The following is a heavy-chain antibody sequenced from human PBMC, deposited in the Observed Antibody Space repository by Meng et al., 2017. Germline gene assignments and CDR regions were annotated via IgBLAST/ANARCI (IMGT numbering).Heavy chain of an antibody. CDR2: ISYDGSNK. D-gene: IGHD5-18*01. CDR1: GFTFSSYA. Sequence: GGSLRLSCAASGFTFSSYAMHWVRQAPGKGLEWVAVISYDGSNKYYADSVKGRFTISRDNSKNTLYLQMNSLRAEDTAVYYCARDTGSDTAMAYYYYSGMDVWGQGTTVTVSS. J-gene: IGHJ6*02. CDR3: ARDTGSDTAMAYYYYSGMDV. V-gene: IGHV3-30*01.